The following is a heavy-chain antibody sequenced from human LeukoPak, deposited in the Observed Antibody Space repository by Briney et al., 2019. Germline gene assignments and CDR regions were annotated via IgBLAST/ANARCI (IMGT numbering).Heavy chain of an antibody. CDR2: IDYTGNT. CDR1: GGSITTYY. CDR3: ASGSVVTALDQ. Sequence: SETLSLTCAVSGGSITTYYWTWIRQPPGQALEWVGYIDYTGNTKYNPTLESRVTMSIDTSKNEFSLKIYSVNAADTAVYFCASGSVVTALDQWGQGTLVTVSS. J-gene: IGHJ4*02. V-gene: IGHV4-59*01. D-gene: IGHD2-21*02.